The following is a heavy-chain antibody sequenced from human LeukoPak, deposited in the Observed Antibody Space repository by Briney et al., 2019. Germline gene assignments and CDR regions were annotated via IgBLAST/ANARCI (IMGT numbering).Heavy chain of an antibody. D-gene: IGHD3-16*01. CDR1: GFTFSDYY. CDR3: ARADYYVLDFDY. CDR2: ISSSGSTI. Sequence: PGGSLRLSCAAPGFTFSDYYMSWIRQAPGKGLEWVSYISSSGSTIYYADSVKGRFTISRDNAKNSLYLQMNSLRAEDTAVYYCARADYYVLDFDYWGQGTLVTVSS. J-gene: IGHJ4*02. V-gene: IGHV3-11*04.